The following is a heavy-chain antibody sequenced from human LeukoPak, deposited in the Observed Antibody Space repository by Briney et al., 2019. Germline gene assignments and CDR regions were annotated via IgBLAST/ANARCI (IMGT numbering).Heavy chain of an antibody. CDR3: AREGNTKRQLYNWFDP. Sequence: ASVKVSCKASGYTFTSYDINWVRQATGQGLEWMGWMNPNSGNTGYAQKFQGRVTMTRNTSISTAYMELSSLRSEDTAVYYCAREGNTKRQLYNWFDPWGQGTLDTVSS. D-gene: IGHD2-2*01. CDR2: MNPNSGNT. J-gene: IGHJ5*02. V-gene: IGHV1-8*01. CDR1: GYTFTSYD.